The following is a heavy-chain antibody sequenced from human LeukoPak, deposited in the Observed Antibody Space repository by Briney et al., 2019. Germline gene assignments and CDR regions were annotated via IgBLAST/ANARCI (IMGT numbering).Heavy chain of an antibody. V-gene: IGHV1-2*02. CDR3: ARLVSSLGFGELSI. CDR2: INPNSGGT. D-gene: IGHD3-10*01. CDR1: GYXFTGYY. J-gene: IGHJ3*02. Sequence: ASVKASCKASGYXFTGYYIHWVRQAPGQGLGWMGWINPNSGGTNYAQKFQGRVTMTRDTSISTAYMELSRLRSDDTAVYYCARLVSSLGFGELSIWGQGTLVTVSS.